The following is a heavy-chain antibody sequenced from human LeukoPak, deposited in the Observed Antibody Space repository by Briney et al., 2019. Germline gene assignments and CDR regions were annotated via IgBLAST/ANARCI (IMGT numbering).Heavy chain of an antibody. J-gene: IGHJ4*02. CDR3: ARNGPIDY. D-gene: IGHD2-8*01. Sequence: QPGGSLRLSCAAPGFTFSSYWMHWVRHVSGKGLVWVSRINDDGSRTNYADSVKGRFTISRDNAKNTLYLQMNSLRAEDTAVYYCARNGPIDYWGQGTLVTVSS. CDR1: GFTFSSYW. V-gene: IGHV3-74*01. CDR2: INDDGSRT.